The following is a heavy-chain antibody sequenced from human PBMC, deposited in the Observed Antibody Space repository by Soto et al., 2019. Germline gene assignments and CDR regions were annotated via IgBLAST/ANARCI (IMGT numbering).Heavy chain of an antibody. V-gene: IGHV3-66*01. J-gene: IGHJ4*02. CDR2: IYSAGSA. CDR3: AKDSRIVVVTAPYDY. D-gene: IGHD2-21*02. CDR1: GFTVSSYH. Sequence: PGGSLRLSCAASGFTVSSYHMSWVRQAPGKGLEWVSVIYSAGSADFADSVKGRFTISRDNSKNTLYLQMNSLRAEDTAVYYCAKDSRIVVVTAPYDYWGQGTLVTVS.